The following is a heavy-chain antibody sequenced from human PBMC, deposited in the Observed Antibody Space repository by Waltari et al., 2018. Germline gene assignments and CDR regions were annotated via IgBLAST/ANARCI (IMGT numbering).Heavy chain of an antibody. CDR1: GFTFSSYG. CDR3: AKDKRVDY. J-gene: IGHJ4*02. CDR2: IRYDGSNK. V-gene: IGHV3-30*02. Sequence: QVQLVESGGGVVQPGGSLRLSCAASGFTFSSYGMHWVRQAPGKGLEWVAFIRYDGSNKYYADSVKGRFTISRDNSKNTLYLQMNSLRAEDTAVYYCAKDKRVDYWGQGTLVTVSS.